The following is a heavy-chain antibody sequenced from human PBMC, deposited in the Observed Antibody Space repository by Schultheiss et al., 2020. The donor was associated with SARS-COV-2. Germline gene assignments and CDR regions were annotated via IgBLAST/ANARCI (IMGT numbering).Heavy chain of an antibody. J-gene: IGHJ6*02. CDR2: IGGSGGST. V-gene: IGHV3-23*01. Sequence: GGSLRLSCAASGFTLSSYAMNWVRQAPGKGLEWVSGIGGSGGSTYYADSVKGRFTTSRDNSKNTLYVQINSLRAEDTAVYYCAREGGSGYYYYYYGMDVWGQGTTVTVSS. D-gene: IGHD3-3*01. CDR3: AREGGSGYYYYYYGMDV. CDR1: GFTLSSYA.